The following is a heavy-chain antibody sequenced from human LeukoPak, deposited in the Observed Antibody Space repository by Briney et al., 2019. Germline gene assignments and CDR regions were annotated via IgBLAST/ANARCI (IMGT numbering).Heavy chain of an antibody. CDR2: ISSSSSYI. CDR3: ASLRLPGYYGSSGEGDY. J-gene: IGHJ4*02. D-gene: IGHD3-22*01. V-gene: IGHV3-21*01. Sequence: PGGSLRLSCAASGFTFSSYSMNWVRQAPGKGLEWVSSISSSSSYIYYADSVKSRFTISRDNAKNSLYLQMNSLRAEDTAVYYCASLRLPGYYGSSGEGDYWGQGTLVTVSS. CDR1: GFTFSSYS.